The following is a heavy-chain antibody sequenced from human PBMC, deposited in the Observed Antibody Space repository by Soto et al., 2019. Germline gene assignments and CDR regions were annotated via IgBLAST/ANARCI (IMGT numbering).Heavy chain of an antibody. CDR3: ARAGSSRFESRNWFDP. CDR2: TYYRSKWYN. D-gene: IGHD6-13*01. V-gene: IGHV6-1*01. J-gene: IGHJ5*02. Sequence: PSQTLSLTCAISGDRVSSNSAAWNWIRQSPSRGLEWLGRTYYRSKWYNDYAVSVKSRITINPDTSKNQFSLQLNSVTPEDTAVYYCARAGSSRFESRNWFDPWGQGTLVTVSS. CDR1: GDRVSSNSAA.